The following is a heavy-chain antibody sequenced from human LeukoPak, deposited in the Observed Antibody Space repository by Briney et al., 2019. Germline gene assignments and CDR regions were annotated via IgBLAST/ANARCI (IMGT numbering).Heavy chain of an antibody. D-gene: IGHD2-15*01. Sequence: GGSLRLSCAASGFTFSSYWMHWVRQAPGKGLVWVSRINSDGSSTVYAGSVKGRFTISRDNAKNTLYLQMNSLRAEDAAAYYCARPYCSGGGCYSNNWFDPWGQGTLVTVSS. CDR2: INSDGSST. CDR1: GFTFSSYW. J-gene: IGHJ5*02. CDR3: ARPYCSGGGCYSNNWFDP. V-gene: IGHV3-74*01.